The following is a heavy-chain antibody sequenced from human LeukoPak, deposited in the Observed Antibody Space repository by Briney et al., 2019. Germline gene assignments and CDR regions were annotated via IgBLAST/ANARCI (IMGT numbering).Heavy chain of an antibody. CDR2: IYNRGTT. J-gene: IGHJ6*02. V-gene: IGHV4-59*12. CDR1: GGSIDNSH. Sequence: SETLSLTCTVSGGSIDNSHWTWIRQPPGKGLEWLGCIYNRGTTIYNPSLRSRLTISVDTSKNQLSLRLSSVTAADTAAYFCARDSPTSPPAYYGMDVWGRGTTVTVSS. D-gene: IGHD2-2*01. CDR3: ARDSPTSPPAYYGMDV.